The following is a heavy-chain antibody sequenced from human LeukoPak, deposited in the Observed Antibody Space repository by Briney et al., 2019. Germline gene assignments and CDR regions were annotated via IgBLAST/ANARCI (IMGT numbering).Heavy chain of an antibody. D-gene: IGHD5-24*01. CDR1: GFTVSSNY. Sequence: PGGSLRLSCAASGFTVSSNYMNWVRQAPGKGLEWVSVLYSDDTTYYAESAKGRFTISRDNAKNTLYLQMNNLRAEDTAVYYCARRGLHDNYGLFDYWGQGTLVTVSS. CDR3: ARRGLHDNYGLFDY. J-gene: IGHJ4*02. CDR2: LYSDDTT. V-gene: IGHV3-66*01.